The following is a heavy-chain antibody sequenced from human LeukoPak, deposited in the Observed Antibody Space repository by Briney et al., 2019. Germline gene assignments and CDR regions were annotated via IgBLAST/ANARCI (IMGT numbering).Heavy chain of an antibody. V-gene: IGHV4-4*07. CDR3: ARGFGTYYYGSGSSRYFDY. CDR2: IYTSGST. J-gene: IGHJ4*02. Sequence: PSETLSLTCTVSGGSISTYYWSWIRQPAGKGLEWIGRIYTSGSTNYNPSLKSRVTISVDTSKNQFSLKLSSVTAADTAVYYCARGFGTYYYGSGSSRYFDYWGQGTLVTVSS. D-gene: IGHD3-10*01. CDR1: GGSISTYY.